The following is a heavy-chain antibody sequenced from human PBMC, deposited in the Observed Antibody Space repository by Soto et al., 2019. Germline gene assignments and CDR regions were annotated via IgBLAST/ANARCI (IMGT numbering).Heavy chain of an antibody. CDR3: ARDYYYYMDV. CDR2: IYYSGST. J-gene: IGHJ6*03. CDR1: GDPVSSYY. Sequence: PSETLSITCTVCGDPVSSYYWDWIRQPPGKGLEWIANIYYSGSTKYNPSLRSRVSISVDTSKNQLSLKLSSVTAADTAVYYCARDYYYYMDVWGTGTTVTVSS. V-gene: IGHV4-59*02.